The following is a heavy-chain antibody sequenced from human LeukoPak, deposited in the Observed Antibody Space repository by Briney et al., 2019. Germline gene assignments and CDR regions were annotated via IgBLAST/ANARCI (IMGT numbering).Heavy chain of an antibody. J-gene: IGHJ3*02. CDR1: GFTFRNYL. V-gene: IGHV3-48*01. CDR3: ARGYSRAAFDI. Sequence: HSGGSLRLSCAASGFTFRNYLVNWVRQAPGKGLEWASFISSTGGTIYYADSVKGRFTVSRDNGKNSLLLQMNSLRAEDTALYYCARGYSRAAFDIWGQGTVVAVSS. D-gene: IGHD2-15*01. CDR2: ISSTGGTI.